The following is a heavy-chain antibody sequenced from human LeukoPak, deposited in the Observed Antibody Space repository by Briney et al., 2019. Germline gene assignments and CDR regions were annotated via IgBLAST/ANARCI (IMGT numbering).Heavy chain of an antibody. CDR2: IYHSGST. Sequence: SETLSLTCAVSGGSISSGGYSWSWTRQPPGKGLEWIGYIYHSGSTYYNPSLKSRVTISVDRSKNQFSLKLSSVTAADTAVYYCARGTGPSYWYFDLWGRGTLVTVSS. CDR3: ARGTGPSYWYFDL. V-gene: IGHV4-30-2*01. CDR1: GGSISSGGYS. J-gene: IGHJ2*01.